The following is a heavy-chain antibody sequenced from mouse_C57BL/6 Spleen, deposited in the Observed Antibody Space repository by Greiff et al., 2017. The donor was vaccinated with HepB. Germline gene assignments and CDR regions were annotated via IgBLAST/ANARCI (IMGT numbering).Heavy chain of an antibody. CDR1: GYNFNSNW. D-gene: IGHD2-4*01. CDR2: IYASDSET. J-gene: IGHJ3*01. V-gene: IGHV1-61*01. Sequence: QVQLQQPGAELVRPGSSVKLSCKASGYNFNSNWMEWVKQRPGQGLERIGNIYASDSETHYNQKFKDKATLTVDNSASTAYMHLSSHTSEDCAVYYCARYDYVRASAYWGPGTLVTVSA. CDR3: ARYDYVRASAY.